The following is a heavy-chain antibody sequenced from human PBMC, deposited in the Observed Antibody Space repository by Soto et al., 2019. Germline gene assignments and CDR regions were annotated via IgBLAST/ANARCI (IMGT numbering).Heavy chain of an antibody. CDR2: IYYSGST. J-gene: IGHJ4*02. CDR1: GGSISSSSYY. V-gene: IGHV4-39*01. Sequence: QLQLQESGPGLVKPSETLSLTCTVSGGSISSSSYYWGWIRQPPGKGLEWIGSIYYSGSTYYNPSLKSRVTISVDTSKNQFSLKLSAVTAADTAVYYYATLGVGSLDYWGQGTLVTVSS. D-gene: IGHD3-16*01. CDR3: ATLGVGSLDY.